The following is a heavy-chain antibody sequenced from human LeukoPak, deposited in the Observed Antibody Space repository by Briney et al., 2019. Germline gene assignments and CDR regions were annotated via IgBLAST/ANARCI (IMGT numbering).Heavy chain of an antibody. CDR2: ISWNSGSI. D-gene: IGHD6-19*01. CDR1: GFTFDDYA. V-gene: IGHV3-9*01. Sequence: PGGSLRLSCAASGFTFDDYAMHWVRQAPGKGLEWVSGISWNSGSIGYADSVKGRFTISRDNAKNSLYLQMNSLRAEDTALYYCAKVHSSGWYMFNDWGQGTLVTVSS. CDR3: AKVHSSGWYMFND. J-gene: IGHJ4*02.